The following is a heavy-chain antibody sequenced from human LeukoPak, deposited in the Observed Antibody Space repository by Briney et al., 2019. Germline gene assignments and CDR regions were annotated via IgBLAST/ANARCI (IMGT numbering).Heavy chain of an antibody. J-gene: IGHJ6*03. CDR1: AFTFSNYA. CDR2: IYSGGST. D-gene: IGHD4-17*01. V-gene: IGHV3-23*05. CDR3: ASSSVTTVTTSRYYYMDV. Sequence: PGGSLTLSCPASAFTFSNYAMSWVRQAPGKGLEWVSAIYSGGSTYYADSVKGRFTISRDNSKNTLYLQMNSLRAEDTAVYYCASSSVTTVTTSRYYYMDVWGKGTTVTVSS.